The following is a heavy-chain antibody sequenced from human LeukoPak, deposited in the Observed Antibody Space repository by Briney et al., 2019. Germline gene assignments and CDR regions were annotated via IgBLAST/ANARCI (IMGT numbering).Heavy chain of an antibody. V-gene: IGHV3-30*02. CDR2: IRYDGNNE. D-gene: IGHD2-2*01. CDR1: GFTFSSYG. CDR3: AKDLYSWGLVVVPAVDY. Sequence: PGGSLRLSCAASGFTFSSYGMHWVRQAPGKGLEWVAFIRYDGNNEYYADSVKGRFAISRDNSKNTLYLQMNSLRAEDTAVYYCAKDLYSWGLVVVPAVDYWGQGTLVTVSS. J-gene: IGHJ4*02.